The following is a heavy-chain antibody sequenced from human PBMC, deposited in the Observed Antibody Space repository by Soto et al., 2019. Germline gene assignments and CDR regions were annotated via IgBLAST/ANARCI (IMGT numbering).Heavy chain of an antibody. V-gene: IGHV3-33*01. CDR2: IWYDGSNK. Sequence: QVQLVESGGGVVQPGRSLRLSCAASGFTFSSYGMHWVRQAPGKGLEWVAVIWYDGSNKYYADSVKGRFTISRDNSKNTLYLQMNSLRAEDTAVYYCARDGPRIVGATTHYYYGMDVWGQGTTATVSS. D-gene: IGHD1-26*01. J-gene: IGHJ6*02. CDR1: GFTFSSYG. CDR3: ARDGPRIVGATTHYYYGMDV.